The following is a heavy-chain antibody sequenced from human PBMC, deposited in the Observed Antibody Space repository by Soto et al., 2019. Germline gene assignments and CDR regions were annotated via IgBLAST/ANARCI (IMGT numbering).Heavy chain of an antibody. J-gene: IGHJ4*02. D-gene: IGHD3-3*01. CDR3: AWRCKDLWRGTFDY. CDR2: NDTTGSS. CDR1: DEQICNCY. V-gene: IGHV4-4*07. Sequence: SNTLYLTCTLSDEQICNCYCYWIRQPPRQGITRIGRNDTTGSSNHNPSLKNRITMSVDTSKTDFYLKSNSLTAADPALYYCAWRCKDLWRGTFDYCGRGDLVTGAS.